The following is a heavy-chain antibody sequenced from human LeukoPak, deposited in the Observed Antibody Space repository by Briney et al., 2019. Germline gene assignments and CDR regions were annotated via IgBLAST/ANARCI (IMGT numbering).Heavy chain of an antibody. CDR2: ISGSGGST. V-gene: IGHV3-23*01. Sequence: PGGSLRLSCAAPGFTFSSYAMSWVRQAPGKGLEWVSAISGSGGSTYYADSVKGRFTISRDNSKNTLYLQMNSLRAEDTAVYYCARIFPYYDFWSGYPGYWGQGTLVTVSS. CDR1: GFTFSSYA. J-gene: IGHJ4*02. CDR3: ARIFPYYDFWSGYPGY. D-gene: IGHD3-3*01.